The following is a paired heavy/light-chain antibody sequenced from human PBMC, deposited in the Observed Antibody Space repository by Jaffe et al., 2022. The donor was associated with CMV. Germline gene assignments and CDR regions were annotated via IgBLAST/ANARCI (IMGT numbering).Light chain of an antibody. J-gene: IGKJ1*01. CDR3: LQYNVYSPWT. Sequence: DIQMTQSPSTLSASVGDRVTITCRASQSINIWLAWYQQKPGKAPNLLIYKASSLQRGVPSRFSGSGSGTEFALTIASLQPDDFATYYCLQYNVYSPWTFGQGTKVDIK. V-gene: IGKV1-5*03. CDR1: QSINIW. CDR2: KAS.
Heavy chain of an antibody. CDR1: GLTFRNAW. CDR2: IKSEADGGGTS. J-gene: IGHJ4*02. Sequence: EVQLVESGGGLVKPGGSLRLSCAASGLTFRNAWLSWVRQAPGKGLEWLARIKSEADGGGTSPYAASVNGRFTISRDESKNTVYLEMTSLKVEDTAVYYCATGGYCSGGSCNSGIGGADFWGQGALVTVSS. D-gene: IGHD2-15*01. CDR3: ATGGYCSGGSCNSGIGGADF. V-gene: IGHV3-15*01.